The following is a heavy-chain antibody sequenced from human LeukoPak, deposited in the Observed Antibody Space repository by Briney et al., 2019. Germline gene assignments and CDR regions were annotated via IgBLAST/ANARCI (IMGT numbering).Heavy chain of an antibody. CDR3: AKIRAPAYDS. J-gene: IGHJ3*01. V-gene: IGHV3-23*01. Sequence: GGSLRLSCAASGFTFSSYAMSWVRQAPGKGLEWVSAISGSGSGYSTYYADSVKGRFTISRDNSKNTLYLQMNSLRAEDTAVYYCAKIRAPAYDSWGQGTMVTVSS. CDR2: ISGSGSGYST. D-gene: IGHD3-3*01. CDR1: GFTFSSYA.